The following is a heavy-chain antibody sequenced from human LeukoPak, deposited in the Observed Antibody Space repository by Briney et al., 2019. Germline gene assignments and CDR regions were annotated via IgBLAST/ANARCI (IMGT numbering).Heavy chain of an antibody. CDR3: ARAVEYSSSSGYYYYYMDV. Sequence: PSETLSLTCTVSGGSISSSSYYWGWIRQPPGKGLEWIGSIYYSGSTYYNPSLKSRVTISVDTSKNQFSLKLSSVTAADTAVYYCARAVEYSSSSGYYYYYMDVWGKGTTVTVSS. J-gene: IGHJ6*03. V-gene: IGHV4-39*07. CDR1: GGSISSSSYY. D-gene: IGHD6-6*01. CDR2: IYYSGST.